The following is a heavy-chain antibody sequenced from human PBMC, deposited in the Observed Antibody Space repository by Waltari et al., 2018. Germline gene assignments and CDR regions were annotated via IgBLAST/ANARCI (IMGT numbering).Heavy chain of an antibody. D-gene: IGHD3-10*01. CDR3: ARGEYGLWFRELRWDWYFDL. Sequence: QVQLQESGPGLVKPSETLSLTCTVSGGSISSHYWSWIRQPPGKGLEWIGYIYYSGSTNYNPSLKSRVTISVDTSKNQFSLKLSSVTAADTAVYYCARGEYGLWFRELRWDWYFDLWGRGTLVTVSS. V-gene: IGHV4-59*11. CDR1: GGSISSHY. CDR2: IYYSGST. J-gene: IGHJ2*01.